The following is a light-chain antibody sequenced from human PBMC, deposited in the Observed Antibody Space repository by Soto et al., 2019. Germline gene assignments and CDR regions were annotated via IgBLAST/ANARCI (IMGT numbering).Light chain of an antibody. Sequence: QSALTQPASVSGSPGQSITISCTGTSSDVTGYNYVYWYQQHPGKAPKLIIFEVRNRPSGISNRFSGSKSANTAFLTISGLQAEDEADYYCASYTSSSIYVFGTGTRSPS. V-gene: IGLV2-14*01. CDR1: SSDVTGYNY. J-gene: IGLJ1*01. CDR3: ASYTSSSIYV. CDR2: EVR.